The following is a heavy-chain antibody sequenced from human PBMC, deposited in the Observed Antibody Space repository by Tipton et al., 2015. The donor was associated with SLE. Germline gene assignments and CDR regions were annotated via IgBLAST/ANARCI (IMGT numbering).Heavy chain of an antibody. CDR3: AKAAIRAYYFDY. CDR1: GFTFSSYG. V-gene: IGHV3-23*01. J-gene: IGHJ4*02. D-gene: IGHD2-21*02. CDR2: ISGSGGST. Sequence: SLRLSCAASGFTFSSYGMHWVRQAPGKGLEWVSGISGSGGSTYYADSVKGRFTVSRDNSKNTLYLQMNSLRAEDTAIYYCAKAAIRAYYFDYWGQGTLVTVSS.